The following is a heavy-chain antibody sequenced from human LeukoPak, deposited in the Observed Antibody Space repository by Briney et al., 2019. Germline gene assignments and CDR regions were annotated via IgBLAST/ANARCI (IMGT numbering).Heavy chain of an antibody. CDR1: RFTFSNYW. Sequence: GGSLRLSCAASRFTFSNYWMSWVRQAPGKGLEWVAHIKEDGSETYYADSVKGRFTISRDNAKNSLYLQMNNLRAEDTAVYYCARAIGNYPVDYWGQGTLVTASS. D-gene: IGHD1-7*01. CDR3: ARAIGNYPVDY. V-gene: IGHV3-7*01. J-gene: IGHJ4*02. CDR2: IKEDGSET.